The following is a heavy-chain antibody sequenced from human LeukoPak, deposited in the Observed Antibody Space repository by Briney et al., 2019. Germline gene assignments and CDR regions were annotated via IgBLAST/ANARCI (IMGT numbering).Heavy chain of an antibody. CDR2: IYTSGST. V-gene: IGHV4-61*02. J-gene: IGHJ5*02. CDR3: ARHIRRWGSYPTYNWFDP. Sequence: SQTLSLTCTVSGGSISSGSYYWSWIRQPAGKGLEWIGRIYTSGSTNYKPSLTSRVTISVDTSKNQFSLKLSSVTAADTAVYYCARHIRRWGSYPTYNWFDPWGQGTLVTVSS. D-gene: IGHD1-26*01. CDR1: GGSISSGSYY.